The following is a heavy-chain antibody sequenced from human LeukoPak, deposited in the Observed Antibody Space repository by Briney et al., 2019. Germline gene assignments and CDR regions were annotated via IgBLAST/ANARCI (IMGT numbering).Heavy chain of an antibody. CDR2: VWHDGSNK. V-gene: IGHV3-33*01. D-gene: IGHD6-19*01. Sequence: GGSLRLSCAASGFTFSSYGMHWVRQAPGKGLEWVAVVWHDGSNKYYAASVKGRFTISRDNSKNTLYLQMNSLRAEDTAVYYCARERVTGTSYYYYYGMDVWGQGTTVTVSS. J-gene: IGHJ6*02. CDR3: ARERVTGTSYYYYYGMDV. CDR1: GFTFSSYG.